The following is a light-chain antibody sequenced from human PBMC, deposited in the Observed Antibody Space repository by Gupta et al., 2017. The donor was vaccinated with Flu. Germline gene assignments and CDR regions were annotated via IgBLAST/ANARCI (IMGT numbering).Light chain of an antibody. CDR3: MQALQFPLT. V-gene: IGKV2-28*01. CDR1: QSLLYSNGYNY. CDR2: LGS. J-gene: IGKJ4*01. Sequence: ISCRSIQSLLYSNGYNYLDWYLQRPGQSPQLLIHLGSTRASGVPDRFSGSGSGTDFTLEISRVEAEDVGVYYCMQALQFPLTFGGGTKVEIK.